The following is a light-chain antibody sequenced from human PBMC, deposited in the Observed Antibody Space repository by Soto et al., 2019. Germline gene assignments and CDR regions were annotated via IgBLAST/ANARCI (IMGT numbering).Light chain of an antibody. V-gene: IGLV1-47*01. CDR1: SSNIGSNY. CDR2: RDN. CDR3: AAWDDSLSGWV. Sequence: QSVLTQPPSASGTPGQRVTISCSGRSSNIGSNYVHWYQHVPGTAPKLLIYRDNQRPSGVPDRFSGSKSGTSASLAISGLRSEDEADYYCAAWDDSLSGWVFGGGTKLTVL. J-gene: IGLJ3*02.